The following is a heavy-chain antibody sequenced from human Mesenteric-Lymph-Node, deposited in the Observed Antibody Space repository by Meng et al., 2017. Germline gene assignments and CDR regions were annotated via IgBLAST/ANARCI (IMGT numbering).Heavy chain of an antibody. CDR3: TRGFCGGGTCYSGLT. J-gene: IGHJ4*02. CDR2: SRDKTQSYSI. D-gene: IGHD2-21*01. V-gene: IGHV3-72*01. Sequence: GGSLRLSCTVSGFTLSDHYMDWVRQAPGKGLEWVGRSRDKTQSYSIEYAASVKGRFIISRDDSQQSLYLQMNSLQTDDTAMYYCTRGFCGGGTCYSGLTWGQGILVTVSS. CDR1: GFTLSDHY.